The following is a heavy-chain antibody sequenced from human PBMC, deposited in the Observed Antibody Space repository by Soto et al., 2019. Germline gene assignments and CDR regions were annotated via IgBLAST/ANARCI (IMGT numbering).Heavy chain of an antibody. CDR1: GFTFNTYG. J-gene: IGHJ5*02. D-gene: IGHD6-19*01. V-gene: IGHV3-30*18. Sequence: PGGSLRLSCAASGFTFNTYGMHWVRQAPGKGLEWVAFISYDGSNEYYADSVKGRFTISRDNSKNTVFLQMNSLRGEDTAVYYCAKSLAVAAGWFDPWDQGALVTVSS. CDR2: ISYDGSNE. CDR3: AKSLAVAAGWFDP.